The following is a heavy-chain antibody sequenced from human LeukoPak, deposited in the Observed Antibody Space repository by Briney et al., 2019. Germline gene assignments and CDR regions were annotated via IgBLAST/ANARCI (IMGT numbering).Heavy chain of an antibody. CDR1: GDSISSGGDY. D-gene: IGHD1-1*01. CDR3: ARGLNAQDDLDAFDV. V-gene: IGHV4-31*03. J-gene: IGHJ3*01. CDR2: IYSSGPT. Sequence: SQTLSLTCTVSGDSISSGGDYWNWIRQRPGTGLEWIGYIYSSGPTYHNPSLKCRVSMSVDPSKNQFSLNLGSVTAADTAVYYCARGLNAQDDLDAFDVWGQGTVVTVSS.